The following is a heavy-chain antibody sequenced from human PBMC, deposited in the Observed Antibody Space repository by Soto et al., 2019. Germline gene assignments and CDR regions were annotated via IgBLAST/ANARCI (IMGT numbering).Heavy chain of an antibody. Sequence: EVQLLESGGGLVQPGGSLRLSCAASGFTFSNFVMGWVRRAPGKGLEWVSAIGGTSGSTYYADSVKGRFTISRDNSKDTLSLQTNSLGAEDTALYYCAKRRGDGYFDLWGRGTLVTVSS. CDR3: AKRRGDGYFDL. CDR1: GFTFSNFV. D-gene: IGHD7-27*01. J-gene: IGHJ2*01. V-gene: IGHV3-23*01. CDR2: IGGTSGST.